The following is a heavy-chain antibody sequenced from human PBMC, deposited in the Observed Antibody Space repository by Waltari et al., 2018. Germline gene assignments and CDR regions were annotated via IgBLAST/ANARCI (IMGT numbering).Heavy chain of an antibody. Sequence: QVQLVQSGAEVKKPGSSVKVSCKASGGTFSSYALSWVRRAPGQGLEWMGGIIPIFGTANYAQKFQGRVTITADESTSTAYMELSSLRSEDTAVYYCARGYSGSYSGAFDIWGQGTMVTVSS. D-gene: IGHD1-26*01. J-gene: IGHJ3*02. CDR2: IIPIFGTA. CDR3: ARGYSGSYSGAFDI. V-gene: IGHV1-69*01. CDR1: GGTFSSYA.